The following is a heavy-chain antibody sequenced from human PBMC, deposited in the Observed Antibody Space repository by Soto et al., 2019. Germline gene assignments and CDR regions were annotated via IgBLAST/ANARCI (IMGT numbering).Heavy chain of an antibody. CDR1: GFTFSSYC. Sequence: EVQLVESGGGLVQPGGSLRLSCAASGFTFSSYCMTWVRQAPGKGLEWVAHIKQDGSERYYVDSVKGRFTISRDNAKNSLYLQMNSPRAEDTAVYYCARVPSTRDIWSYGVGGRYYYYYMDVWGKGTTVTVSS. V-gene: IGHV3-7*04. CDR2: IKQDGSER. D-gene: IGHD1-7*01. J-gene: IGHJ6*03. CDR3: ARVPSTRDIWSYGVGGRYYYYYMDV.